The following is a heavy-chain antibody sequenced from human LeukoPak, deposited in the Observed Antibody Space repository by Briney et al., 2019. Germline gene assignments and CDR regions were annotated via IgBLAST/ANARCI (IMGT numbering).Heavy chain of an antibody. Sequence: GGSLRLSCAASGFTVSSNYMSWVRQAPGKGLEWVSVIYSGGSTYYADSVKGRFTISRDNSKNTLYLQMNSLRAEDTAVYYCAKESEDYWYFDLWGRGTLVTVSS. CDR3: AKESEDYWYFDL. J-gene: IGHJ2*01. V-gene: IGHV3-53*01. CDR1: GFTVSSNY. CDR2: IYSGGST.